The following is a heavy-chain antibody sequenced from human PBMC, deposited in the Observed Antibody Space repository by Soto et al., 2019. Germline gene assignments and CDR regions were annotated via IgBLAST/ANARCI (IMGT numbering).Heavy chain of an antibody. CDR3: AKETAYDYIWGSYPHFDY. J-gene: IGHJ4*02. V-gene: IGHV3-30*18. CDR1: GFTFSSYG. D-gene: IGHD3-16*02. CDR2: ISYDGSNK. Sequence: GGSLRLSCAASGFTFSSYGMHWVRQAPGKGLEWVAVISYDGSNKYYADSVKGRFTISRDNSKNTLYLQMNSLRAEDTAVYYCAKETAYDYIWGSYPHFDYWGQGTLVTVSS.